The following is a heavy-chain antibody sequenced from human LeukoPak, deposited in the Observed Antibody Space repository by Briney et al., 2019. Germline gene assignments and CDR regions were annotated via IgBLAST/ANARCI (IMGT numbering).Heavy chain of an antibody. D-gene: IGHD3-10*01. Sequence: GGSLRLSCTASAFTFGDYGMSWVRQAPGKGLEWAGFIRSKAYGGTTEYAASVKGRFTISRDDSKSIAYLQVNSLKTEDTAVYYCTGSFGELSFFAYWGQGTLVTVSS. J-gene: IGHJ4*02. CDR2: IRSKAYGGTT. CDR1: AFTFGDYG. CDR3: TGSFGELSFFAY. V-gene: IGHV3-49*04.